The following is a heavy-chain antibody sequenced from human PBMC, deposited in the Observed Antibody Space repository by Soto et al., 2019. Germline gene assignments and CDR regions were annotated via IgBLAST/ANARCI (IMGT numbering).Heavy chain of an antibody. Sequence: PSQTRSVTCAFSGSSVSRNSGAWNFIRQSPSGGLQWLGRTYYRSKWYSEYAPSVKSRITINPDTAKNQFALQLKSVTPDDSGVYYCARGNWNDGGYHYGMDVWGQGITVTVSS. CDR1: GSSVSRNSGA. CDR2: TYYRSKWYS. J-gene: IGHJ6*01. CDR3: ARGNWNDGGYHYGMDV. V-gene: IGHV6-1*01. D-gene: IGHD1-1*01.